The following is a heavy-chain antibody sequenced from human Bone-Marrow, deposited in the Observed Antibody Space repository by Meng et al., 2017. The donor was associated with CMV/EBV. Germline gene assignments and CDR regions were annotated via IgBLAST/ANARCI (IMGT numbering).Heavy chain of an antibody. V-gene: IGHV1-69*05. CDR3: ASGLLPSIQLWSSKPLYYYHYGMDV. Sequence: SVKVSCKASGGTFSSYTISWVRQAPGQGLEWMGGIIPIFGTANYAQKFQGRVTITTDESTSTAYMELSSLRSEDTAVYYCASGLLPSIQLWSSKPLYYYHYGMDVWGQGTTVTVSS. D-gene: IGHD5-18*01. CDR2: IIPIFGTA. CDR1: GGTFSSYT. J-gene: IGHJ6*02.